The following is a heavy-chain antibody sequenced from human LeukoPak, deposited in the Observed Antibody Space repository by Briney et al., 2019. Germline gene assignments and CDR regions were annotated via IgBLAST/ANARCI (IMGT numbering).Heavy chain of an antibody. J-gene: IGHJ6*03. V-gene: IGHV3-30*02. D-gene: IGHD3-16*01. CDR1: GFTFSSYG. CDR2: IRYDGSNK. Sequence: PGGSLRLSCAASGFTFSSYGMHWVRQAPGKGLEWVAFIRYDGSNKYYADSVKGRFTISRDNSKNTLYLQMNSLRAEDTAVYYCAKDQGGNYYYYMDVWGKGTTVTVSS. CDR3: AKDQGGNYYYYMDV.